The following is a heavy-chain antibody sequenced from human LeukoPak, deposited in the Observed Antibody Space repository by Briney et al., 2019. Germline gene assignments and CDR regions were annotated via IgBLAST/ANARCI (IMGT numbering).Heavy chain of an antibody. CDR1: GFTISSNC. J-gene: IGHJ4*02. V-gene: IGHV3-66*01. Sequence: PGGSLRLSCAASGFTISSNCMAWVRQAPGKGLEWVSVIYSGGSTYYADSVKGRFTISRDNSKNTLYLQMNSLRAEDTAVYYCAREGDGYNPLGFDYWGQGTLVTVSS. D-gene: IGHD5-24*01. CDR2: IYSGGST. CDR3: AREGDGYNPLGFDY.